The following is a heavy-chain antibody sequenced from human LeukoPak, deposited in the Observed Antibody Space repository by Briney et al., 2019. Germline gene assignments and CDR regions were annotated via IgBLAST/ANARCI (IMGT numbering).Heavy chain of an antibody. Sequence: ASVKVSCKASGYTFTSYYMHWVRQAPGQGLEWMGIINPSGGSTSYAQKFQGRVTMTRDTSTSTVYMELSSLRSEDTAVYYCARARRGIVVVPAARFDYWGQGNLVTVSS. V-gene: IGHV1-46*01. D-gene: IGHD2-2*01. CDR3: ARARRGIVVVPAARFDY. CDR2: INPSGGST. CDR1: GYTFTSYY. J-gene: IGHJ4*02.